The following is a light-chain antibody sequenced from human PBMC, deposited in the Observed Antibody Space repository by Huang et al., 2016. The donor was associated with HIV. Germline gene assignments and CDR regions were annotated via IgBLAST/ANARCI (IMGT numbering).Light chain of an antibody. CDR3: QQSYSAPYT. Sequence: DIQMTQSPSSPSASAGDRVTITCRASQSIRTHLNWYQQKPGEAPKLLIYAAASLQGGVPSRFSGSGAGKEFTLIISSLQREYVATYYCQQSYSAPYTFGQGTTVEIK. V-gene: IGKV1-39*01. CDR1: QSIRTH. J-gene: IGKJ2*01. CDR2: AAA.